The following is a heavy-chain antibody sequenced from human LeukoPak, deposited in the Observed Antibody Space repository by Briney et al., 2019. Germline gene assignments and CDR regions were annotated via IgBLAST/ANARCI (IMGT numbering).Heavy chain of an antibody. J-gene: IGHJ4*02. Sequence: ASVKVSCEASGYTFTSYDINWVRQATGQGLEWMGWMNPNSGNTGYAQKFQGRVTMTRNTSISTAYMELSSLRSEDTAVYYCARAGGIAASRAFASYWGQGTLVTVSS. D-gene: IGHD6-13*01. CDR2: MNPNSGNT. CDR1: GYTFTSYD. V-gene: IGHV1-8*01. CDR3: ARAGGIAASRAFASY.